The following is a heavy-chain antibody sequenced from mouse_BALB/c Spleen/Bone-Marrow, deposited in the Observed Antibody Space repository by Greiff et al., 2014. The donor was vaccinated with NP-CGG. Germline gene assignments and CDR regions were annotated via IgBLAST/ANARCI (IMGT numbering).Heavy chain of an antibody. CDR3: ARLGSYGYFDS. Sequence: LKLSFAPSGFDYSRYWMSWVRQAPGKGLEWIGEINPDSSTINYTPSLMDRFIISRDNAKNTLYLQMSNVRSEDAALFCCARLGSYGYFDSWGQGPTLPVSS. CDR1: GFDYSRYW. J-gene: IGHJ2*01. D-gene: IGHD2-3*01. CDR2: INPDSSTI. V-gene: IGHV4-1*02.